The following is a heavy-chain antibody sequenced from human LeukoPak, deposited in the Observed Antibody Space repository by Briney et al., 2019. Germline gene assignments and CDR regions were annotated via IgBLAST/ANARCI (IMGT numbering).Heavy chain of an antibody. CDR1: GGSISSGDYY. J-gene: IGHJ6*02. CDR2: IYYSGSA. Sequence: PSETLSLTCTVSGGSISSGDYYWSWIRQHPGKGLEWIGYIYYSGSAYYNPSLKSRVTISVDPTKNEFSLKLSSVTAADTAVYYCGRDFGSGYSGLDVWGQGTTVTVSS. D-gene: IGHD3-22*01. CDR3: GRDFGSGYSGLDV. V-gene: IGHV4-31*03.